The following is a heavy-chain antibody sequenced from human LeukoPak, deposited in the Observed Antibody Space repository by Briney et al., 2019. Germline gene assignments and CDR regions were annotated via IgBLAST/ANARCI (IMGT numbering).Heavy chain of an antibody. D-gene: IGHD6-13*01. J-gene: IGHJ4*02. CDR1: GGSISSSSYY. V-gene: IGHV4-39*01. Sequence: SETLSLTCTVSGGSISSSSYYWGWIRQPPGKGLEWIGSIYYSGSTYYNPSHKSRVAISVDTSRNQFSLKVDSLTAADTAIYHCARHTPQEAAAKYDYWGQGTLVTVSS. CDR2: IYYSGST. CDR3: ARHTPQEAAAKYDY.